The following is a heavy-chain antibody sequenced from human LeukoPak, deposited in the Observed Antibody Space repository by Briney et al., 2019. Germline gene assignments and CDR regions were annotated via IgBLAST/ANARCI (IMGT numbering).Heavy chain of an antibody. Sequence: PSETLSLTCTVSGGSISSYYWSWIRQPPGKRLEWIGYIYYSGSTNYNPSLKSRVTISVDTSKNQFSLKLSSVTAADTAVYYCASSSPAPFDYWGQGTLVTVSS. J-gene: IGHJ4*02. CDR1: GGSISSYY. CDR2: IYYSGST. V-gene: IGHV4-59*01. CDR3: ASSSPAPFDY.